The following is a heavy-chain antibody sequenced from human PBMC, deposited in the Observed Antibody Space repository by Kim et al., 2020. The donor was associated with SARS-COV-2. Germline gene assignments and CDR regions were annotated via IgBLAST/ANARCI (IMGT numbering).Heavy chain of an antibody. J-gene: IGHJ6*01. CDR3: AKIRDVTTDYYYYGMEV. V-gene: IGHV3-23*01. Sequence: GGSMRLSCAASGFTFSNYAMSWVRQAPGRGLEWVSTISGSGGTTYYADSVKGRFTISRDNSKNTLYLQMNSLRAEDTAVYYCAKIRDVTTDYYYYGMEV. D-gene: IGHD4-4*01. CDR1: GFTFSNYA. CDR2: ISGSGGTT.